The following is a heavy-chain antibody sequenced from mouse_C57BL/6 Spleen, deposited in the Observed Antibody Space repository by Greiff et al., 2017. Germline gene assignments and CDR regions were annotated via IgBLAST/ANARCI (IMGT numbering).Heavy chain of an antibody. D-gene: IGHD1-1*01. CDR3: ARNYYGIYYFDY. CDR1: GYAFSSSW. Sequence: VQLQQSGPELVKPGASVKISCKASGYAFSSSWMNWVKQRPGKGLEWIGRIYPGDGDTNYNGKFKGKATLTADKSSSTAYMQLSSLTSEDSAVYFCARNYYGIYYFDYWGQGTTLTVSS. J-gene: IGHJ2*01. CDR2: IYPGDGDT. V-gene: IGHV1-82*01.